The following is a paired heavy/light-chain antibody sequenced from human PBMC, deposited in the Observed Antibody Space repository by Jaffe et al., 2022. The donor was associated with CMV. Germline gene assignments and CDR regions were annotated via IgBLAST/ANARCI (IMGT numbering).Heavy chain of an antibody. CDR1: GGTFSSYA. CDR3: ARALGHTTQLWYPFDY. Sequence: QVQLVQSGAEVKKPGSSVKVSCKASGGTFSSYAISWVRQAPGQGLEWMGRIIPILGIANYAQKFQGRVTITADKSTSTAYMELSSLRSEDTAVYYCARALGHTTQLWYPFDYWGQGTLVTVSS. V-gene: IGHV1-69*09. CDR2: IIPILGIA. D-gene: IGHD5-18*01. J-gene: IGHJ4*02.
Light chain of an antibody. J-gene: IGKJ1*01. CDR2: GAS. CDR3: QQYNNWSGT. V-gene: IGKV3-15*01. CDR1: QSVSSN. Sequence: EIVMTQSPATLSVSPGERATLSCRASQSVSSNLAWYQQKPGQAPRLLIYGASTRATGIPARFSGSGSGTEFTLTISSLQSEDFAVYYCQQYNNWSGTFGQGTKVEIK.